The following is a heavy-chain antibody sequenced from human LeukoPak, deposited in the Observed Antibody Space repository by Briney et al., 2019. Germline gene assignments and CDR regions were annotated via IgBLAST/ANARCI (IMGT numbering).Heavy chain of an antibody. Sequence: GGSLRLSCAASGFTFSSYSMNWVRQAPGKGLEWVSYISSSSSTIYYADSVKGRFTISRDNSKNTLYLQMNSLRAEDTAVYYCARDSSGWYGVRYFDYWGQGTLVTVSS. V-gene: IGHV3-48*01. J-gene: IGHJ4*02. CDR1: GFTFSSYS. D-gene: IGHD6-19*01. CDR2: ISSSSSTI. CDR3: ARDSSGWYGVRYFDY.